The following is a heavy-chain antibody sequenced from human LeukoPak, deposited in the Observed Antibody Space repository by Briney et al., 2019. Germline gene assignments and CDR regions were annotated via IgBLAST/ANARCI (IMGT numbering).Heavy chain of an antibody. CDR1: GFAFGVHA. V-gene: IGHV3-23*01. CDR3: AKDWTPHNRVYDCLDS. CDR2: IGSGADL. Sequence: GGSLRLSCAASGFAFGVHAMSWVRQAPGKGPEWVATIGSGADLFYAESVKGRFTIPRDDPRNTLWLQMNSLRAEDTALYYCAKDWTPHNRVYDCLDSWGQGTLVAVSS. J-gene: IGHJ4*02. D-gene: IGHD3-16*01.